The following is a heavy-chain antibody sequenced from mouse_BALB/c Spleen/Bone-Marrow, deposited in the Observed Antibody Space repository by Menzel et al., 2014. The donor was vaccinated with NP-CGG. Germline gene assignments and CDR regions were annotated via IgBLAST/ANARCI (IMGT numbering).Heavy chain of an antibody. Sequence: VQLQQSGVEFVKPGASVKLSCKASGYTFTSYWMHWVKRRPGQGLEWIGEIDPSDSYTKYNQNFKGKATLTVDKSSSTAYMQLSSLTSGDSAVYYCARTYYDYDWFAYWGQGTLVTVSA. CDR2: IDPSDSYT. V-gene: IGHV1-69*02. CDR1: GYTFTSYW. J-gene: IGHJ3*01. CDR3: ARTYYDYDWFAY. D-gene: IGHD2-4*01.